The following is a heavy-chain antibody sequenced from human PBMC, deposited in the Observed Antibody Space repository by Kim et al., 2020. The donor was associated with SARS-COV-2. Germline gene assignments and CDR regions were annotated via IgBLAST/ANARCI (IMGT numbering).Heavy chain of an antibody. V-gene: IGHV4-34*01. Sequence: SNPSLKSRVTISVDTSKNQFSLKLSSVTAADTAVYYCAVGTGYYYYYGMDVWGQGTTVTVSS. CDR3: AVGTGYYYYYGMDV. J-gene: IGHJ6*02. D-gene: IGHD6-13*01.